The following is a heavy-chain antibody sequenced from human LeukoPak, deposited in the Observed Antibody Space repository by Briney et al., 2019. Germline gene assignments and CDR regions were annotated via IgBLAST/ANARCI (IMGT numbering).Heavy chain of an antibody. CDR1: GFTFSNYD. CDR3: AKAEGYDILTGLDY. V-gene: IGHV3-48*03. D-gene: IGHD3-9*01. J-gene: IGHJ4*02. CDR2: ISSGGSIK. Sequence: PGGSLRLSCAASGFTFSNYDMNWVRQAPGKGLEWVSHISSGGSIKYYADSLKGRFTISRDNAKNSLYLQMNSLRAEDTAVYYCAKAEGYDILTGLDYWGQGTLVTVSS.